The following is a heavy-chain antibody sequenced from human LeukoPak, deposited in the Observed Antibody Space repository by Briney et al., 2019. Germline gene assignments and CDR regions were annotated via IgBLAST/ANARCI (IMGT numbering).Heavy chain of an antibody. CDR1: GYTFTSYV. CDR3: ARAGLGYCSSTSCPTYYYMGV. D-gene: IGHD2-2*01. Sequence: ASVKVSCKASGYTFTSYVINWVRQATGQGLEWMGWMNPHNGNTNYAQKLQGRVTMTTDTSTSTAYMALRSLRSDDTAVYYCARAGLGYCSSTSCPTYYYMGVWGKGTTVTVSS. V-gene: IGHV1-18*01. J-gene: IGHJ6*03. CDR2: MNPHNGNT.